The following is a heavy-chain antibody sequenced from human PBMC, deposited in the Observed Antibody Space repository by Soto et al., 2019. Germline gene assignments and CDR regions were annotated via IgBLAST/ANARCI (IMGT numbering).Heavy chain of an antibody. Sequence: ASVKVSCKASGYTFTSYGISWVRQAPGQGLEWMGWISAYNGNTNYAQKLQGRVTMTTDTSTSTAYMELSSLRSDDTAVYYCARDYGEITMVRGVISNNWFDPWGQGTLVTVSS. CDR3: ARDYGEITMVRGVISNNWFDP. J-gene: IGHJ5*02. CDR1: GYTFTSYG. D-gene: IGHD3-10*01. V-gene: IGHV1-18*01. CDR2: ISAYNGNT.